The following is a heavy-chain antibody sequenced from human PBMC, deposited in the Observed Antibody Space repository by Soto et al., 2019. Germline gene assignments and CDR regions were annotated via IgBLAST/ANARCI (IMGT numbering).Heavy chain of an antibody. CDR1: GFIFNNYA. J-gene: IGHJ4*02. D-gene: IGHD2-21*01. CDR2: IMDSADST. V-gene: IGHV3-23*01. Sequence: EVQLLESGGGLVQPGGSLRLSCSGSGFIFNNYAMNWFRQAPGKGLEWVSGIMDSADSTYYAESVKGRFTISRDNSKNTLYLQMNSLRVEDSAVYYCAKEGLDYGCQGTLVTVSS. CDR3: AKEGLDY.